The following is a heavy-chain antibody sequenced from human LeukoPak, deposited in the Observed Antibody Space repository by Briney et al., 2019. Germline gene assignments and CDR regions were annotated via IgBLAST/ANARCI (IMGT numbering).Heavy chain of an antibody. CDR2: IYYSGST. J-gene: IGHJ4*02. Sequence: SETLSLTCAVSGYSISSGYYWGWIRPPPGKGLEWIGSIYYSGSTYYNPSLKSRVTISVDTSKNQFSLKLSSVTAADTAVYYCARPTRSGWYYYWGQGTLVTVSS. CDR3: ARPTRSGWYYY. V-gene: IGHV4-38-2*01. CDR1: GYSISSGYY. D-gene: IGHD6-19*01.